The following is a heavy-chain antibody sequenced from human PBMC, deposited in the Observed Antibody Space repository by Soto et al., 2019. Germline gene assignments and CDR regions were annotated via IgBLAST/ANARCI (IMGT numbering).Heavy chain of an antibody. D-gene: IGHD2-8*02. J-gene: IGHJ4*02. V-gene: IGHV4-39*07. CDR2: IYYSENT. CDR3: ARDKITGLFDY. Sequence: PSETLSLTCTVSGGSVSSSSYSWGWIRQPPGKGLEWIGTIYYSENTNYNPSLQSRVTISVDTSKNQFSLKLTSVTAADTAVYYCARDKITGLFDYWGQGTLVTVSS. CDR1: GGSVSSSSYS.